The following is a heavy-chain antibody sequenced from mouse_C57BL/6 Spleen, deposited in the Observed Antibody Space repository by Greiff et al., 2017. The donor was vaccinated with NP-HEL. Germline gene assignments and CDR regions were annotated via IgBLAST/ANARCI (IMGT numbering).Heavy chain of an antibody. CDR3: ARSPYYYGSSPFAD. D-gene: IGHD1-1*01. V-gene: IGHV1-26*01. Sequence: EVQLQQSGPELVKPGASVKISCKASGYTFTDYYMNWVKQSHGKSLEWIGDINPNNGGTSYNQKFKGKATLTVDKSSSTAYMELRSLTSEDSAVYYCARSPYYYGSSPFADWGQGTLVTVSA. J-gene: IGHJ3*01. CDR1: GYTFTDYY. CDR2: INPNNGGT.